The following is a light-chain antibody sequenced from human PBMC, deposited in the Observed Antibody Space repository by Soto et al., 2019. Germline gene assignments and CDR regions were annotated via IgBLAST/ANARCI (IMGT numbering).Light chain of an antibody. V-gene: IGKV1-5*01. Sequence: TQSPSTLSASVGDRVTITCRASQSVSIWLAWYRQKPGKAPKRLIYAASSLQSGVPSRFSGSGSGTEFTLTISSLQPEDFATYYCLQHNSYPLTFGGVTKVDIK. CDR3: LQHNSYPLT. CDR1: QSVSIW. J-gene: IGKJ4*01. CDR2: AAS.